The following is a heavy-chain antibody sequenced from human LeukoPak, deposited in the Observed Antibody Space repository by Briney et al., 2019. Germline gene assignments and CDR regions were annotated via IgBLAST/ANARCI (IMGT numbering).Heavy chain of an antibody. D-gene: IGHD3-22*01. Sequence: PGRSLRLSCAASGFTFSSYAMHWVRQAPGKGLEWVAVISYDGSNKYYADSVKGRFTISRDNSKNTLYLQMNSLRAEDTAVYYCARTGDSSGYYYPTLVYFDYWGQGTLVTVSS. CDR2: ISYDGSNK. CDR3: ARTGDSSGYYYPTLVYFDY. V-gene: IGHV3-30*01. J-gene: IGHJ4*02. CDR1: GFTFSSYA.